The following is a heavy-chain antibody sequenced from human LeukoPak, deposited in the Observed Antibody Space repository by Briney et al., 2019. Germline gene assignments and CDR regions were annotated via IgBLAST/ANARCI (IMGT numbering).Heavy chain of an antibody. V-gene: IGHV3-33*06. J-gene: IGHJ4*02. CDR2: IWYDGSNK. Sequence: AGGSLRLSCAASGFSFSSYAMHWVRQAPGKGLEWVSAIWYDGSNKFYADSVKGRFTISRDSSKNTLFLQMNGLRAEDTAVYYCAKSGPDFGDLPSEYYFDFWGQGALVTVSS. CDR1: GFSFSSYA. CDR3: AKSGPDFGDLPSEYYFDF. D-gene: IGHD4-17*01.